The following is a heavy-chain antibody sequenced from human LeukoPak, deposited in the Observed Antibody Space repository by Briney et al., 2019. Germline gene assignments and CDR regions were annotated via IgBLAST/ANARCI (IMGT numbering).Heavy chain of an antibody. J-gene: IGHJ4*02. CDR3: ARDSGYSPNLSVDY. D-gene: IGHD5-18*01. V-gene: IGHV3-74*01. CDR1: GFTFSSYW. Sequence: PGGSLRLSCAASGFTFSSYWMHWVRQAPGKGLGWVSRINSDGRSTSYADSVKGRFTISIDNAKNKLYLQMNSLRAEDKAVYYCARDSGYSPNLSVDYWGQGTLVTVSS. CDR2: INSDGRST.